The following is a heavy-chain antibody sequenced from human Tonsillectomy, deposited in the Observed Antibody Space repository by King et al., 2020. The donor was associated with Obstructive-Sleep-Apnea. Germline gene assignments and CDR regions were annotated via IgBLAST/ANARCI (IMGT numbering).Heavy chain of an antibody. CDR3: ATMGATTLGDNDY. V-gene: IGHV3-33*01. J-gene: IGHJ4*02. D-gene: IGHD1-26*01. CDR1: GFTFSTYG. Sequence: VQLVESGGGVVQPGRSLRLSCAASGFTFSTYGMYWVRQAPGKGLEWVAVIWYDGSNKYYADSVKGRFTISRDNSKDTLYLQMDSLRAEDTAVYYRATMGATTLGDNDYWGQGTLVTVSS. CDR2: IWYDGSNK.